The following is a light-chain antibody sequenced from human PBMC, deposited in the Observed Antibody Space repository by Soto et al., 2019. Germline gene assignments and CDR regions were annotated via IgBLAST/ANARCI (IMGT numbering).Light chain of an antibody. CDR3: QQTYSTLRLT. Sequence: DIQVTQSPSSLSASVGDGVTITCRASQSITTYLNWYQQKPGKAPRLLIFAASNLQSGVPSRFSGSRSGTEFTLTISSLQPEDFATYYCQQTYSTLRLTFGGGTRVEIK. CDR2: AAS. V-gene: IGKV1-39*01. CDR1: QSITTY. J-gene: IGKJ4*01.